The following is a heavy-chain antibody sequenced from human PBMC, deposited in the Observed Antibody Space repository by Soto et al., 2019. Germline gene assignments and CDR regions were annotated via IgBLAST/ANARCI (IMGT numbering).Heavy chain of an antibody. CDR2: INPSGGST. CDR3: ARDYYDSSGYFVLAYYYGMDV. V-gene: IGHV1-46*01. CDR1: GYTFTSYY. D-gene: IGHD3-22*01. Sequence: ASVKVSCKASGYTFTSYYMHWVRQAPGQGLEWMGIINPSGGSTSYAQKFQGRVTMTRDTSTSTVYMELSGLRSEDTAVYYCARDYYDSSGYFVLAYYYGMDVWGQGTTVTVSS. J-gene: IGHJ6*02.